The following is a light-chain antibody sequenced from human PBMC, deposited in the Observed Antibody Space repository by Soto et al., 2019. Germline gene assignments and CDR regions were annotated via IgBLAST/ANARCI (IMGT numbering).Light chain of an antibody. CDR1: SSNIGAGYD. CDR2: GNS. CDR3: QSYDSSLSGWV. Sequence: QAVVTQPPSVSGAPGQRVTISCTGSSSNIGAGYDVHWYQQLPGTAPKLLIYGNSNRPSGVPDRFSGSKSGTSASLAITGLRAEDEADYYCQSYDSSLSGWVFGGGTMLTVL. J-gene: IGLJ3*02. V-gene: IGLV1-40*01.